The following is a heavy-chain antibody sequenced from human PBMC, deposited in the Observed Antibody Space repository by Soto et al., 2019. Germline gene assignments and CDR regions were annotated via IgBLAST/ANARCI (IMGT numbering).Heavy chain of an antibody. CDR1: GGTFSSYA. Sequence: QVQLVQSGAEVKKPGSSVKVSCKASGGTFSSYAISWVRQAPGQGLEWMGGIIPIFGTANYAQKFQGRVTITADESTSTVYMALTSLRSEDTAVYYCARDRSPSGGMDVWGQGTTVTVSS. V-gene: IGHV1-69*12. CDR3: ARDRSPSGGMDV. CDR2: IIPIFGTA. D-gene: IGHD3-10*01. J-gene: IGHJ6*02.